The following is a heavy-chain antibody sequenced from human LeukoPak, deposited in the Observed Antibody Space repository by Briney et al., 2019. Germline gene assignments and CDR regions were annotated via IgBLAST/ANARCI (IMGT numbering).Heavy chain of an antibody. Sequence: GGSLRLSCAASGFTFSSYGMHWVRQAPGKGLEWVAVISYDGSNRYYADSVKGRFTISRDNSKNTLYLQMNSLRAEDTAVYYCAKDEGSGSYVDYWGQGTLVTVSS. J-gene: IGHJ4*02. CDR3: AKDEGSGSYVDY. V-gene: IGHV3-30*18. CDR2: ISYDGSNR. CDR1: GFTFSSYG. D-gene: IGHD3-10*01.